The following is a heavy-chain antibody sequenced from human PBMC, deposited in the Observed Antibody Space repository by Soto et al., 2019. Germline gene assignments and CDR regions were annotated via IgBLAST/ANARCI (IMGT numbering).Heavy chain of an antibody. V-gene: IGHV4-59*01. CDR2: IYYSGTT. Sequence: SETLSLTCTVSGDSITGSYRSWIRQPPGKTLEWIGYIYYSGTTTNNPSLKSQVSISVDTSKNQFSLRLTSVIAADTAVYYCARDMPYAAGSLAGCDYWGQGILVTVSS. J-gene: IGHJ4*02. D-gene: IGHD1-26*01. CDR3: ARDMPYAAGSLAGCDY. CDR1: GDSITGSY.